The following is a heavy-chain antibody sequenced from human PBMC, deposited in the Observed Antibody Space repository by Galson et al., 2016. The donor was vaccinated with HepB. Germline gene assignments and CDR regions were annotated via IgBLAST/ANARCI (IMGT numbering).Heavy chain of an antibody. V-gene: IGHV4-59*08. CDR1: GDSITSYY. CDR2: IYYRGST. CDR3: ARRTSSWYYFDY. J-gene: IGHJ4*02. D-gene: IGHD2-2*01. Sequence: SETLSLTCTVSGDSITSYYWSWIRQPPGKGLEWIGYIYYRGSTNYNPSLKSRVTISVDTSKNQFSLKLNSVTAADTAVYYCARRTSSWYYFDYWGQGTLVTVSS.